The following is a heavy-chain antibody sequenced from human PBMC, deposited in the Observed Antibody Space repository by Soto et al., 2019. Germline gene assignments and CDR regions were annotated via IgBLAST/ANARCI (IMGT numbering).Heavy chain of an antibody. J-gene: IGHJ5*02. CDR2: ISAYNCNT. V-gene: IGHV1-18*01. D-gene: IGHD3-3*01. Sequence: QVQLVQSGAEVKKPGASVKVSCKASGYTFTSYGITWVRQAPGQGLEGMGWISAYNCNTNYAKKLQGRVTMTTDTSTTTAYMELRSLRPADTAVYYCARDSPSSQPLVTIFGVVIPWFDPWGQGTLVTVSS. CDR3: ARDSPSSQPLVTIFGVVIPWFDP. CDR1: GYTFTSYG.